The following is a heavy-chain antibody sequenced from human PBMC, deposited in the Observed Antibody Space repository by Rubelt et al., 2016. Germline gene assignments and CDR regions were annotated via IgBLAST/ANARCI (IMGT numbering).Heavy chain of an antibody. J-gene: IGHJ6*02. CDR2: MDPNSGNT. Sequence: QVQLVQSGAEVKRPGASVKVSCKASGYTFTSYDINWVRQATGQGLEWMGWMDPNSGNTGCAQKFQGRVTFTADESTSTAYRELSSMRSEDTAIYHGARDDKEMVRQRIYYYYGIDVWGQGTTVTVSS. CDR3: ARDDKEMVRQRIYYYYGIDV. V-gene: IGHV1-8*01. CDR1: GYTFTSYD. D-gene: IGHD2-8*01.